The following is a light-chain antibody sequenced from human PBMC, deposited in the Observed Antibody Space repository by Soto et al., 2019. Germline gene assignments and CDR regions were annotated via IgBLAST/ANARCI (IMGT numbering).Light chain of an antibody. J-gene: IGKJ5*01. Sequence: EIILTQSPDNLSLSPGERATLSCRASQTVSSNYLAWCQQIPAQAPSLLIYGAFTRSAGIPDRFSGSGSGTDFTLTITRLEPEDSAVYFCQQYTGPPTTFGQGTRLEIK. V-gene: IGKV3-20*01. CDR1: QTVSSNY. CDR3: QQYTGPPTT. CDR2: GAF.